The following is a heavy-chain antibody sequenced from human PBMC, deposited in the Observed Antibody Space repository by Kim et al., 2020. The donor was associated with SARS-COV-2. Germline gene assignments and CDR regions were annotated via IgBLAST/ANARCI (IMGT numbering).Heavy chain of an antibody. D-gene: IGHD4-17*01. CDR3: AGDDSTVPYY. J-gene: IGHJ4*02. CDR2: INPSGGRT. CDR1: GYTFTSYY. Sequence: ASVKVSCKAYGYTFTSYYMHWVRHAPGQGLEWMGIINPSGGRTSYAQKFQGRVTMTRDTSTSTVYMELSSLRSGDTAVYYCAGDDSTVPYYWGQGTLGTVPS. V-gene: IGHV1-46*01.